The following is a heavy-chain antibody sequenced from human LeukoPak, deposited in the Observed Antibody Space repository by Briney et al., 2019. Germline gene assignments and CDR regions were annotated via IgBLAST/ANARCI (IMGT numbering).Heavy chain of an antibody. CDR2: IYTSGRT. J-gene: IGHJ4*02. CDR1: GGPLSFRRYY. D-gene: IGHD3-16*02. V-gene: IGHV4-61*02. CDR3: ARARVIPASFDD. Sequence: SEPLPHPCTVSGGPLSFRRYYRTSIRQPAGNGLEWIGRIYTSGRTFYNPSLKSRVTISMDTSMNQFSLRLNSVTAADTAVYYCARARVIPASFDDWGQGTLVTVSS.